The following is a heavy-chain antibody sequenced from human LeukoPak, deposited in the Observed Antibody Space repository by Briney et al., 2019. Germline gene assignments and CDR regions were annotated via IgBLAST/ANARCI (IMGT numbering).Heavy chain of an antibody. J-gene: IGHJ5*02. V-gene: IGHV3-23*01. Sequence: GGSLRLSCSASGFIFNNYGLMWVRQAPGKGLEWVSAISNDGGGTTYADFVKGRFTISRDNSKNTLSLQMDSLRPEDTALYYCAKGNSGYFADLWGQGTVVTVSS. D-gene: IGHD3-22*01. CDR1: GFIFNNYG. CDR2: ISNDGGGT. CDR3: AKGNSGYFADL.